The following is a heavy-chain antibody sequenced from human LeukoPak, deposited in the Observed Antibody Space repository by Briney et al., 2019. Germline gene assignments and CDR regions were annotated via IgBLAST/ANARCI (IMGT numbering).Heavy chain of an antibody. CDR3: ARHVAAMAHYYFDY. J-gene: IGHJ4*02. V-gene: IGHV4-59*08. Sequence: NPSETLSLTCTVSGGSISSYYWSWIRQPPGKGLEWIGYIYYSGSTNYNPSLKSRVTISVDTSKNQFSLKLSSVTAADTAVYYCARHVAAMAHYYFDYWGQGTLVTVSS. D-gene: IGHD5-18*01. CDR1: GGSISSYY. CDR2: IYYSGST.